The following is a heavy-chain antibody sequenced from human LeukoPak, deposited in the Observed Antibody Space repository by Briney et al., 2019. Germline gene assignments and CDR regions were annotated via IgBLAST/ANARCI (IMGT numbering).Heavy chain of an antibody. CDR2: IWYDGSNK. CDR1: GFTFSSYG. Sequence: GGSLRLSCAASGFTFSSYGMHWVRQAPGKGLEWVAVIWYDGSNKYYADSVKGRFIISRDNSKNTLYLQMNSLRAEDTAVYYCARALRSGWYLDYWGQGTLVTGSS. CDR3: ARALRSGWYLDY. V-gene: IGHV3-33*01. J-gene: IGHJ4*02. D-gene: IGHD6-19*01.